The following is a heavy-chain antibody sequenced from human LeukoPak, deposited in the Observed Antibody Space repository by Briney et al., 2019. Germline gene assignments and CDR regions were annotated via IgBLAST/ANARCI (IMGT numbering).Heavy chain of an antibody. J-gene: IGHJ4*02. CDR2: ISSSSSYI. CDR3: ARSFSSGYLGFDY. CDR1: GFTFSSYS. Sequence: GGSLRLSCAASGFTFSSYSMNWVRQAPGKGLEWVSSISSSSSYIYYADSVKGRFTISRDNAKNSLYLQMNSLRAEDTAVYYCARSFSSGYLGFDYWGQGTLVTVSS. D-gene: IGHD3-22*01. V-gene: IGHV3-21*01.